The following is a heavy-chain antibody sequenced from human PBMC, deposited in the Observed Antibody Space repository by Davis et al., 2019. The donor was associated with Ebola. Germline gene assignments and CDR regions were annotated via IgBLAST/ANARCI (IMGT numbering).Heavy chain of an antibody. V-gene: IGHV3-74*01. D-gene: IGHD3-22*01. J-gene: IGHJ6*02. CDR3: VRDGAPYYDSSGYPCGV. CDR1: GFTFSSYW. CDR2: FNSDGSSI. Sequence: PGGSLRLSCAASGFTFSSYWMHWVRQAPGKGLVWVSRFNSDGSSISYADSVKGRFTSSRDNAKNTLYLQMNSLRAEDTAVYYCVRDGAPYYDSSGYPCGVWGQGTTVTVSS.